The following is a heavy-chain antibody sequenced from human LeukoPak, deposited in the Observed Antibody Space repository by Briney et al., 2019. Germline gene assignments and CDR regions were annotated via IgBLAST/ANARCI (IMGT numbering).Heavy chain of an antibody. CDR3: AKVDCSSTTCYTVGY. Sequence: SGGSLRLSCAASGFTFSSYAMSWVRQAPGKGLEWVSTVSSSGSSTYYADSVKGRFTISRDNSKNTLYLQMNSLRADDTAVYYCAKVDCSSTTCYTVGYWGQGTLVTVSS. CDR1: GFTFSSYA. J-gene: IGHJ4*02. V-gene: IGHV3-23*01. D-gene: IGHD2-2*02. CDR2: VSSSGSST.